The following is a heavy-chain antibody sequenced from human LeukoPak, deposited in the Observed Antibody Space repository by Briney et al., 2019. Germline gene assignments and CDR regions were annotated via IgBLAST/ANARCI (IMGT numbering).Heavy chain of an antibody. Sequence: GGSLRLSCAASGFTFSSHAMSWVRQAPGKGLEWVSAISGSGGSTYYADSVKGRFTISRDNSKNTLYLQMNSLRAEDTAVYYCAKPLVVVPAALFDYWGQGTLVTVSS. CDR1: GFTFSSHA. V-gene: IGHV3-23*01. CDR2: ISGSGGST. J-gene: IGHJ4*02. D-gene: IGHD2-2*01. CDR3: AKPLVVVPAALFDY.